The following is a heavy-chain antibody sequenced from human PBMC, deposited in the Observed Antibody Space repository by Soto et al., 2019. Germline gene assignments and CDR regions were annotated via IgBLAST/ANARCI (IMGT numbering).Heavy chain of an antibody. CDR1: GGTFNFYS. D-gene: IGHD3-10*01. CDR2: VIPMVGMS. CDR3: ATNYGSGSAHFAY. Sequence: QVQLVQSGAEVKKPGSSVKVSCTASGGTFNFYSISWVRQAPGQGLEWVGRVIPMVGMSEYAQKFQGRVTITAEKSTSTAYMNLRSLSSEDTAVYYCATNYGSGSAHFAYWGQGTLVTVSS. V-gene: IGHV1-69*02. J-gene: IGHJ4*02.